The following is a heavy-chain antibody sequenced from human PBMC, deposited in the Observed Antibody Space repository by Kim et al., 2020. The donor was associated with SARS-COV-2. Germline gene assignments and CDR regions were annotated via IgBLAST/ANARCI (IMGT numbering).Heavy chain of an antibody. J-gene: IGHJ5*02. V-gene: IGHV3-30*04. CDR2: ISDDGSNK. D-gene: IGHD3-9*01. CDR3: AREVILTGLAGFDP. Sequence: GGSLRLSCAASGFTFSSYAMHWVRQAPGKGLEWVAVISDDGSNKYYADSVKGRFTISRDNSKNTLYLQMNSLRAEDTAVYYCAREVILTGLAGFDPWGQGTLVTVSS. CDR1: GFTFSSYA.